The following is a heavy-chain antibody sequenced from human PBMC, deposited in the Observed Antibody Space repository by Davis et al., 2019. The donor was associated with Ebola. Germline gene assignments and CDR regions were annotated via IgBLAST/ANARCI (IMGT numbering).Heavy chain of an antibody. CDR2: INPNSGGT. V-gene: IGHV1-2*04. J-gene: IGHJ6*02. D-gene: IGHD2-2*03. CDR1: GYTFTGYY. Sequence: ASVKVSCKASGYTFTGYYMHWVRQAPGQGLEWMGWINPNSGGTNYAQKFQGWVTMTRDTSISTAYMELSRLRSDDTAVYYCARMDIVVVPARYGMDVWGQGTTVTVSS. CDR3: ARMDIVVVPARYGMDV.